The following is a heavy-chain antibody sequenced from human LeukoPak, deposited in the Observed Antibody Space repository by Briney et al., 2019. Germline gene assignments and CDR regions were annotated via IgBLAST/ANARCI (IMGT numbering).Heavy chain of an antibody. J-gene: IGHJ5*02. CDR1: GGSISTYY. D-gene: IGHD3-16*01. CDR3: ARVWSPSYNWFDP. Sequence: SETLSLTCTVSGGSISTYYWNWIRQPPGKGLEWIGYIYHSGSTNYNPSLQSRVTISVDTSKNQFSLKLSSVTAADTAVYYCARVWSPSYNWFDPWGQGTLVTVSS. CDR2: IYHSGST. V-gene: IGHV4-59*01.